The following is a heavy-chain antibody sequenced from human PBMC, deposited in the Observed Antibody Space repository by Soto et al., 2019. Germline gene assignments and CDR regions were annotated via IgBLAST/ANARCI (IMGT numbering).Heavy chain of an antibody. D-gene: IGHD2-15*01. CDR2: IYYTGST. J-gene: IGHJ6*02. Sequence: QVQLQESGPGLVKPSETLSLTCSVSGGSISSDYWSWIRQPPGKGLEWIGYIYYTGSTNNNPSLKSRVTVSVDASKNQFSLNLRSVTAADTAVYYCARALRGVVVVAAREMDVWGQVTTVTVSS. V-gene: IGHV4-59*01. CDR3: ARALRGVVVVAAREMDV. CDR1: GGSISSDY.